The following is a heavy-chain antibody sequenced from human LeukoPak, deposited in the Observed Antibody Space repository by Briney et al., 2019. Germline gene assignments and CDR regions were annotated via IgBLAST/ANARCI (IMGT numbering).Heavy chain of an antibody. Sequence: GGSLRLSCAASGFTFNTYSMNWVRQAPGKGLEWPSYISSSSSIIYDADSVKGRFTISRDNVKNSLYLQMNTLRDEDTAVYFCARDRYGSGTSPDSFDIWGQGTMVTVSS. J-gene: IGHJ3*02. CDR2: ISSSSSII. CDR3: ARDRYGSGTSPDSFDI. V-gene: IGHV3-48*02. D-gene: IGHD3-10*01. CDR1: GFTFNTYS.